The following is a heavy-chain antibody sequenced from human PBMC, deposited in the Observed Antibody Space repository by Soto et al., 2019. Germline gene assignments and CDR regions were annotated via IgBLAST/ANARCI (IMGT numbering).Heavy chain of an antibody. V-gene: IGHV4-31*03. J-gene: IGHJ5*02. CDR2: IYYSGRT. Sequence: PSETLSLTCTVSGGSISSGGYYWSWIRQHPGKGPEWIGYIYYSGRTYYNPSPKSRVTMSVDTSKNQFSLKLSSMTAADTAVYYCARSVDPWGQGTLVTVSS. CDR3: ARSVDP. CDR1: GGSISSGGYY.